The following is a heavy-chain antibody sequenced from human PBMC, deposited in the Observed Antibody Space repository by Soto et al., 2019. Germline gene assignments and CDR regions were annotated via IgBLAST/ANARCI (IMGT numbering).Heavy chain of an antibody. Sequence: QVQLVESGGGVVQPGRSLRLSCAASGFTFSKYGFHWVRQAPGKGLEWVAVIVNDGSEKYHADSVEGRSTISRDNSKDTLFLQMNSLRAEDTAVYYCARDDAFQNENGFDIWGQGTMVTVSS. J-gene: IGHJ3*02. V-gene: IGHV3-33*01. CDR1: GFTFSKYG. CDR3: ARDDAFQNENGFDI. CDR2: IVNDGSEK. D-gene: IGHD1-1*01.